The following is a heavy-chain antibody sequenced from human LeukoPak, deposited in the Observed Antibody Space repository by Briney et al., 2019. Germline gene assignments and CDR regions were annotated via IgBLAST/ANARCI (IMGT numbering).Heavy chain of an antibody. V-gene: IGHV1-18*01. CDR3: ASRTGYCSSTSCYTNEDDAFDI. Sequence: AASVKVSCKASGYTFTSYGISWVRQAPGQGLEWMGWISAYNGNTNYAQKLQGRVTMTTDTSTSTAYMELRSLRSDDTAVYYCASRTGYCSSTSCYTNEDDAFDIWGQGTMVTVSS. CDR1: GYTFTSYG. J-gene: IGHJ3*02. CDR2: ISAYNGNT. D-gene: IGHD2-2*02.